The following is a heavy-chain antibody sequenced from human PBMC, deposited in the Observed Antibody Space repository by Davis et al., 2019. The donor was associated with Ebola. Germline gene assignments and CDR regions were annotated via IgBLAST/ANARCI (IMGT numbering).Heavy chain of an antibody. CDR1: GGSFSGYY. CDR3: ARDITV. CDR2: IYYSGST. J-gene: IGHJ6*04. Sequence: MPSETLSLTCAVYGGSFSGYYWSWIRQPPGKGLEWIGYIYYSGSTNYNPSLKSRVTISADTSKNQFSLKLSSVTAADTAVYYCARDITVWGKGTTVTVSS. V-gene: IGHV4-59*01.